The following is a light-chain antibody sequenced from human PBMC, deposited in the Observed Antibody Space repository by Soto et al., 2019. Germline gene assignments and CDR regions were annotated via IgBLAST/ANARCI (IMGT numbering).Light chain of an antibody. CDR1: QSIVRN. V-gene: IGKV1-39*01. CDR2: TAS. CDR3: QQSHSSPLS. J-gene: IGKJ4*01. Sequence: DIQMTQSPSTLSASVGDRVTITCRASQSIVRNLNWYQRKPGKAPELLIYTASNLESGVPSRFSGSGSGTDFALTISSLQPEDSAVYYCQQSHSSPLSFGGGTQVDIK.